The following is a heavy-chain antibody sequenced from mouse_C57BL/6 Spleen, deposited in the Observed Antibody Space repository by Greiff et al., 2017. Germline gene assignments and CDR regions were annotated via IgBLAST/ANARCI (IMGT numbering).Heavy chain of an antibody. CDR2: IWGGGST. CDR1: GFSLTSYG. Sequence: VQRVESGPGLVAPSQSLSITCTVSGFSLTSYGVDWVRQPPGKGLEWLGVIWGGGSTNYNSAHMSSLSISKDNSKSHVVLKRNSLQTDDTAVYYCAKDDGYLWDFDVWGTGTTVTVSS. CDR3: AKDDGYLWDFDV. D-gene: IGHD2-3*01. V-gene: IGHV2-9*01. J-gene: IGHJ1*03.